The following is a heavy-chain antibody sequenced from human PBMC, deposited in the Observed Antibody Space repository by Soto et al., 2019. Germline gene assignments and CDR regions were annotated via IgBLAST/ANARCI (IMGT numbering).Heavy chain of an antibody. D-gene: IGHD6-13*01. CDR3: ARSPPAGIAAY. CDR1: GFTFSDYY. Sequence: QVQLVESGGGLVKPGGSLRLSCAASGFTFSDYYMSWIRQAPGKGLERVSYISSSSSYTNYADSVKGRFTISRDDAKNSLYLQMNSLRAEDTAVYYCARSPPAGIAAYWGQGTLVTVSS. CDR2: ISSSSSYT. J-gene: IGHJ4*02. V-gene: IGHV3-11*05.